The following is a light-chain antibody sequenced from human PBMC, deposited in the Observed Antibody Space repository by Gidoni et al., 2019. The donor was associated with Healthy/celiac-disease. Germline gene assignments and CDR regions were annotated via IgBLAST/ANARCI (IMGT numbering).Light chain of an antibody. CDR1: QSGLYRSNNKNY. CDR3: QQYYSTPPRT. V-gene: IGKV4-1*01. J-gene: IGKJ1*01. CDR2: WAS. Sequence: DIVMTQSPDSLAVSLGESATINCKSSQSGLYRSNNKNYLAWYQQKPGQPPKLLIYWASTRESGVPDRCSGSGSGTDFTLTISSLQAEDVAVYYCQQYYSTPPRTFGQGTKVEIK.